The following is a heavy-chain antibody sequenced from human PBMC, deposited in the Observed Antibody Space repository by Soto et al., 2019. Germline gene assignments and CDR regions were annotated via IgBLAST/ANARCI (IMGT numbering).Heavy chain of an antibody. V-gene: IGHV4-31*03. CDR1: GGSISIGGSY. CDR3: ASLIAAAAMDV. CDR2: LYYSGST. J-gene: IGHJ6*01. Sequence: SETQSLPCTLSGGSISIGGSYWSWIRQHPGKGLEWLGYLYYSGSTYVNPSLKSRATRSVDTSKNQFSLKLSSVTAADTAVYYCASLIAAAAMDVWGEGATVSV. D-gene: IGHD6-13*01.